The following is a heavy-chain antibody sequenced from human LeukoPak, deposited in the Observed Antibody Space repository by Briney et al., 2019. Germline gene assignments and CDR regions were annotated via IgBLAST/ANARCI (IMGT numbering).Heavy chain of an antibody. CDR1: GFTFSSYA. V-gene: IGHV3-30*15. Sequence: GRSLRLSCAASGFTFSSYAMHWVRQAPGMGLEWVAVISYDGSNKYYADSVKGRFTISRDNSKNTLYLQMSSLRAEDTAVYYCARSTLRWNNWFDPWGQGTLVTVSS. D-gene: IGHD4-23*01. J-gene: IGHJ5*02. CDR2: ISYDGSNK. CDR3: ARSTLRWNNWFDP.